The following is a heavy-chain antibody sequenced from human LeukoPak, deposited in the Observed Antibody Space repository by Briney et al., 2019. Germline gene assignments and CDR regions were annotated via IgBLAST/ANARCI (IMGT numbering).Heavy chain of an antibody. CDR3: ARGSDYTSNWS. CDR2: INGDGSIT. J-gene: IGHJ5*02. V-gene: IGHV3-74*01. CDR1: GFTFSNYA. Sequence: GGSLRLSCAASGFTFSNYAMSWVRQAPGKGLVWVSRINGDGSITNYADSVKGRFTISRDNAKNTLYLQMNSLRADDTAVYYCARGSDYTSNWSWGQGTLVTVSS. D-gene: IGHD6-13*01.